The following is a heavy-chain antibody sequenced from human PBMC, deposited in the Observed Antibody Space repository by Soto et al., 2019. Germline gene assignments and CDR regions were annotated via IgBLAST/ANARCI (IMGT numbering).Heavy chain of an antibody. V-gene: IGHV3-30*03. J-gene: IGHJ5*02. CDR1: GFSITDHH. D-gene: IGHD2-21*02. Sequence: PGGSLRLSCVASGFSITDHHMHWVRQAPGKGLEWVALISYDGCNKFYADSVKGRFTISRDNSKNTLYLQMNSLRPEDTAVYFFARDFNLPTVTIHPWGQATQVTGSS. CDR2: ISYDGCNK. CDR3: ARDFNLPTVTIHP.